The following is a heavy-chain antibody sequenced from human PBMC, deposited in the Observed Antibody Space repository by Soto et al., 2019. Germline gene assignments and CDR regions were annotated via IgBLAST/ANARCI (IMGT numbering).Heavy chain of an antibody. CDR3: AHVGDYEPLTFEH. CDR2: IYWDDDK. V-gene: IGHV2-5*02. D-gene: IGHD4-17*01. CDR1: GFSLTTYDMG. J-gene: IGHJ4*02. Sequence: QITLKESVPTLVRPAQTLTLTCAFSGFSLTTYDMGVAWIRQPPAKALAGLALIYWDDDKRYSPSLTDMLAVSKHTYRNQVFLTITKFDPMDPETYFCAHVGDYEPLTFEHWGPGILVTVSS.